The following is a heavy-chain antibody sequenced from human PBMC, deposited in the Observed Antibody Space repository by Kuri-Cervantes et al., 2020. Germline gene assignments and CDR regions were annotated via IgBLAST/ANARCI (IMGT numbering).Heavy chain of an antibody. Sequence: ASVKVSCKASGYTFTSYGISWVRQAPGQGLEWMGWISAYNGNTNYAQKLQGRVTMTTDTSTSTAYMELRNLRSDDTAVYYCARPDIVVVPAAIPYYYYGMDVWGQGTTVTVSS. V-gene: IGHV1-18*01. J-gene: IGHJ6*02. CDR3: ARPDIVVVPAAIPYYYYGMDV. CDR2: ISAYNGNT. D-gene: IGHD2-2*02. CDR1: GYTFTSYG.